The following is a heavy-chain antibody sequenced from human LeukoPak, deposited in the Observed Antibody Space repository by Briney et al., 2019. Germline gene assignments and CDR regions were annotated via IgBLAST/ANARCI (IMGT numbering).Heavy chain of an antibody. V-gene: IGHV4-39*07. CDR1: GVSISSSNSY. J-gene: IGHJ5*02. Sequence: SETLSLTCTVSGVSISSSNSYWGWIRQPPGKGLEWIGSIYYSGNTYYNASLKSRATISVDTSKNQFSMKLSSVTAADRAVYYCARVPGGWINWFDPWGQGTLVTVSS. CDR2: IYYSGNT. CDR3: ARVPGGWINWFDP. D-gene: IGHD6-19*01.